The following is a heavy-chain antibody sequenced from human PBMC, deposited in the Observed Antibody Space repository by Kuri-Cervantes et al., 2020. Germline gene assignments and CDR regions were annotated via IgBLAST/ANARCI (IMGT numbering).Heavy chain of an antibody. CDR3: ARDALAGGFGYGMDV. D-gene: IGHD6-25*01. CDR1: GFTFSTYA. Sequence: LSLTCAASGFTFSTYAMTWVRQAPGKGLEWVSTIGGSGSTTYYADSVKGRFTISRDNSKNTLYLQMNSLRAEDTAVYYCARDALAGGFGYGMDVWGQGTTVTVSS. CDR2: IGGSGSTT. J-gene: IGHJ6*02. V-gene: IGHV3-23*01.